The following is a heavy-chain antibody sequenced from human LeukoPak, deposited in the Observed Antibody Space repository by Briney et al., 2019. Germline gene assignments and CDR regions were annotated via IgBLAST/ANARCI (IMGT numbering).Heavy chain of an antibody. D-gene: IGHD5-18*01. CDR3: ARFPRIQLWSSYGMDV. CDR2: INHSGST. Sequence: SETLSLTCAVYGGSFSGYYWSWIRQPPGKGLEWIGEINHSGSTNYNPSLKSRVTISVETSKNQFSLKLSSVTAADTAVYYCARFPRIQLWSSYGMDVWGQGTTVTVSS. CDR1: GGSFSGYY. J-gene: IGHJ6*02. V-gene: IGHV4-34*01.